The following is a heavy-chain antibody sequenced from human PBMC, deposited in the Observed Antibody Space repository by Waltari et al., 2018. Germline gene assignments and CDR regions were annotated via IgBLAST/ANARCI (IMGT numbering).Heavy chain of an antibody. CDR1: GFTFSSYG. J-gene: IGHJ4*02. CDR3: AKDLAYYDSLGYFDC. V-gene: IGHV3-30*18. D-gene: IGHD3-22*01. Sequence: QVHLVESGGGVVQPGRSLRLSCAASGFTFSSYGMHWVRQAPGKGLEWVAVISYDGRDKYYADSVKGRFTISRDDSKNTLYLQMNSLRTEDTAVYYCAKDLAYYDSLGYFDCWGQGTLVTVSS. CDR2: ISYDGRDK.